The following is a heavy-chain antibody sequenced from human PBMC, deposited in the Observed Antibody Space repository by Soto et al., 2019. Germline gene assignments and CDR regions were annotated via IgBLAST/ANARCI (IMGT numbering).Heavy chain of an antibody. CDR2: IYYSGST. Sequence: SETLSLTCTVSGGSISSGGYYWSWIRQHPGKGLEWIGYIYYSGSTYYNPSLKSRVTISVDTSKNQFSLKLSSVTAADMAVYYCAAWRATGIYYYYMDVWGKGTTVTVSS. D-gene: IGHD5-12*01. J-gene: IGHJ6*03. CDR1: GGSISSGGYY. V-gene: IGHV4-31*03. CDR3: AAWRATGIYYYYMDV.